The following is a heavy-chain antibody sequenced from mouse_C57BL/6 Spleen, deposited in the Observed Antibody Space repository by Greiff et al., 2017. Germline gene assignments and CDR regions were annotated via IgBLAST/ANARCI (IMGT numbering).Heavy chain of an antibody. Sequence: QVQLQQSGAELARPGASVKMSCKASGYTFTSYTLHWVQQRPGQGLEWIGYINPSSGYTKYNQKFKDKATLTADKSSSTAYMQLSSLTSEDSAVYYCARSNDGYSYWGQGTTLTVSS. D-gene: IGHD2-3*01. V-gene: IGHV1-4*01. CDR3: ARSNDGYSY. CDR2: INPSSGYT. J-gene: IGHJ2*01. CDR1: GYTFTSYT.